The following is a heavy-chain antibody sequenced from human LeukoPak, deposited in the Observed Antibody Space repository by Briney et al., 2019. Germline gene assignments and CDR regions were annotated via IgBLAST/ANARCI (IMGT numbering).Heavy chain of an antibody. V-gene: IGHV4-34*01. CDR1: GGSFSGYY. Sequence: SETLPLTCAVYGGSFSGYYWSWIRQPPGKGLEWIGEINHSGSTNYNPSLKSRVTISVDTSKNQFSLKLSSVTAADTAVYYCARGTWILIDYWGQGTLVTVSS. CDR3: ARGTWILIDY. D-gene: IGHD5-18*01. CDR2: INHSGST. J-gene: IGHJ4*02.